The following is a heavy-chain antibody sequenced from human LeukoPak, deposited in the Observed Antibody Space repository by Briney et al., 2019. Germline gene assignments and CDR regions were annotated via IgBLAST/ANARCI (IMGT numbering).Heavy chain of an antibody. CDR3: ASDYGDYVYFQH. D-gene: IGHD4-17*01. J-gene: IGHJ1*01. V-gene: IGHV4-39*07. Sequence: SETLSLTCTVSGGSISSSSYYWGWIRQPPGKGLEWIGSIYYSGSTYYNPSLKSRVTISVDTSKNQFSLKLSSVTAADTAVYYCASDYGDYVYFQHWGQGTLVTVSS. CDR2: IYYSGST. CDR1: GGSISSSSYY.